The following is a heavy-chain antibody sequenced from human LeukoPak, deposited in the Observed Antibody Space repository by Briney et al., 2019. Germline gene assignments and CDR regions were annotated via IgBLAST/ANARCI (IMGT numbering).Heavy chain of an antibody. CDR1: GFPFSSYA. CDR2: LSGSGGST. V-gene: IGHV3-23*01. Sequence: GGSLRLSCAASGFPFSSYAMSWVRQAPGKGLEWVSGLSGSGGSTHYADSVKGRFTVSRDNSKNTLYLEMKNLKTEDTAVYYCAREPPSPLAFDIWGQGTMVTVSS. J-gene: IGHJ3*02. CDR3: AREPPSPLAFDI.